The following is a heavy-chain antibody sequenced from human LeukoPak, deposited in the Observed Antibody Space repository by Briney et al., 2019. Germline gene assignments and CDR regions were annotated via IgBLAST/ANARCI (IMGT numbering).Heavy chain of an antibody. CDR3: ARGPEYYYDSSGYHHFDY. Sequence: PGGSLRLSCAASGFTVSSNYMSWVRQAPGKGLEWVSVIYSGGSTYYADSVKGRFTISRDNSKNTLYLQMNSLRAEDTVVYYCARGPEYYYDSSGYHHFDYWGQGTLVTVSS. V-gene: IGHV3-53*01. CDR1: GFTVSSNY. CDR2: IYSGGST. J-gene: IGHJ4*02. D-gene: IGHD3-22*01.